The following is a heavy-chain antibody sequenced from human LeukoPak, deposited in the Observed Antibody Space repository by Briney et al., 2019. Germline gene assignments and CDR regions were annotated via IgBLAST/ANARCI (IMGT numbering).Heavy chain of an antibody. V-gene: IGHV4-30-2*01. J-gene: IGHJ4*02. CDR2: IHHSGST. Sequence: SETLSLTCTVSGGSISSGGYYWNWIRQPPGKGLEWIGYIHHSGSTYYNPSLKSRVTISVDRSKNQFSLKLSSVTAADTAVYYCARCGYTYGYVDYWGQGTLVTVSS. CDR1: GGSISSGGYY. CDR3: ARCGYTYGYVDY. D-gene: IGHD5-18*01.